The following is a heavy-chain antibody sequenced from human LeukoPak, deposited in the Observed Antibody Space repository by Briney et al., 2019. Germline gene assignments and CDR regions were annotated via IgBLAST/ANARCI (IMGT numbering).Heavy chain of an antibody. V-gene: IGHV1-18*01. J-gene: IGHJ4*02. D-gene: IGHD4-11*01. CDR2: ISAYNGNS. Sequence: ASVKVSCKASGYTFTSYSINWVRQAPGQGLEWMGWISAYNGNSHYTQKFQGRVTMTTDTSTSTAYMELRSLRSDDTAVYYCARASRDYSNYGDFDYWGQGTLVTVSS. CDR3: ARASRDYSNYGDFDY. CDR1: GYTFTSYS.